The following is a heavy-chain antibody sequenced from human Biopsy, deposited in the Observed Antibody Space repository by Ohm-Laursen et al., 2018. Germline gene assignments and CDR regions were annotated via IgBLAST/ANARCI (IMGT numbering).Heavy chain of an antibody. CDR2: IYYSGNT. CDR1: GGSISDSTYH. J-gene: IGHJ4*02. Sequence: GTLSLTWSVSGGSISDSTYHWGWIRQSPGKGLEWIGNIYYSGNTDYSPSLKSRVTISVDTSNNQFSLKLRSVTAADTAVYYCARQVDFWSGYVDYWGQGTLVAVSS. V-gene: IGHV4-39*01. D-gene: IGHD3-3*01. CDR3: ARQVDFWSGYVDY.